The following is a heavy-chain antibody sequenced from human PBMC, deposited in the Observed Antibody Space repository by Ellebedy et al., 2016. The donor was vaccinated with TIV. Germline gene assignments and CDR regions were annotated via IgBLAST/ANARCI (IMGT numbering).Heavy chain of an antibody. J-gene: IGHJ4*02. Sequence: ASVKVSCKASGYTFTSFGITWVRQAPGQGLEWMGWISAYNGNTNYVQKLQGRVTITTDTSTSTAYMELRSLRSDDTAVYYCARVIGLRDCSGDICSPPPPLDHWGQGALVTVSS. CDR2: ISAYNGNT. V-gene: IGHV1-18*04. CDR3: ARVIGLRDCSGDICSPPPPLDH. D-gene: IGHD2-15*01. CDR1: GYTFTSFG.